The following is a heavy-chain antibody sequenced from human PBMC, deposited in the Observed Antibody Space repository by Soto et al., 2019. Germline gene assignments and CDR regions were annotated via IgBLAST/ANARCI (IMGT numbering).Heavy chain of an antibody. J-gene: IGHJ4*02. CDR1: GYFFTSHY. Sequence: ASVKVSCKTSGYFFTSHYIHWVRLAPGRGLEWMGRINPNNGDTNSPQKFQGRVTMTSDTSISTAYMEMSGLRSDDTALYYCAREVTYGGGSFSLGLWGQGTLVTVSS. V-gene: IGHV1-2*06. CDR2: INPNNGDT. D-gene: IGHD3-10*01. CDR3: AREVTYGGGSFSLGL.